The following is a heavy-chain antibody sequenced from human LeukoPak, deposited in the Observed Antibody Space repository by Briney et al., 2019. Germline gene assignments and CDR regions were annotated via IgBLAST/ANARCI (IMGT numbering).Heavy chain of an antibody. J-gene: IGHJ6*02. CDR1: GCTFSSYT. D-gene: IGHD3-10*01. CDR3: AESMVRGVTPRDYYGMDV. CDR2: ISGSGGST. Sequence: GGSLRISCAASGCTFSSYTLRWFRQHQGKGLEWVSAISGSGGSTYYADSVKGRFTISRDNSKNTLYLQMNSLRAEDTAVYYCAESMVRGVTPRDYYGMDVWGQGTTVTVSS. V-gene: IGHV3-23*01.